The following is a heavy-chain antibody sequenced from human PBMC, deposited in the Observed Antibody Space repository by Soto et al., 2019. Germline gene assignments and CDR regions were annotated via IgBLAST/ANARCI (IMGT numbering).Heavy chain of an antibody. CDR1: GGSMSRGDYY. Sequence: SETLSLTCTVSGGSMSRGDYYWSWIREPPGKGLEWIGFIYHTGSTYYSPSLKSRVAISVDTSKNQFSLKLSSVTAADTAVYYCARDPLYDYGDLSHVFDIWGHGTMVTVSS. V-gene: IGHV4-30-4*01. CDR3: ARDPLYDYGDLSHVFDI. CDR2: IYHTGST. D-gene: IGHD4-17*01. J-gene: IGHJ3*02.